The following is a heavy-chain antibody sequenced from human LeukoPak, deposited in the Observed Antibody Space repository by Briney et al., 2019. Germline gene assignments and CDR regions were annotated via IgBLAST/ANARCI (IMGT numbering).Heavy chain of an antibody. CDR3: ARLYRGRGYSGYDYYYFDY. D-gene: IGHD5-12*01. V-gene: IGHV4-34*01. Sequence: SETLSLTCAVYGGSFSGYYWSWIRQPPGKGLEWIGEINHSGSTNYNPSLKSRVTISVDTSKNQFSLKLSSVTAADTAVYYCARLYRGRGYSGYDYYYFDYWGQGTLVTVSS. J-gene: IGHJ4*02. CDR2: INHSGST. CDR1: GGSFSGYY.